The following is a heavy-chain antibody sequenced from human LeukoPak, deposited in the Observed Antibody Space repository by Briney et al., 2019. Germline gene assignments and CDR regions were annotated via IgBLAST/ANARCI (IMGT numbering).Heavy chain of an antibody. D-gene: IGHD5-12*01. J-gene: IGHJ4*02. Sequence: PGGSLRLSCAASGFTFSSYAMSWVRQAPGKGLEWVSAISGSGGSTYYADSVKGRFTISRDNSKNTLYLQMNSLRAEDTAVYYCAREFVDIVATTENFDYWGQGTLVTVSS. CDR2: ISGSGGST. CDR3: AREFVDIVATTENFDY. CDR1: GFTFSSYA. V-gene: IGHV3-23*01.